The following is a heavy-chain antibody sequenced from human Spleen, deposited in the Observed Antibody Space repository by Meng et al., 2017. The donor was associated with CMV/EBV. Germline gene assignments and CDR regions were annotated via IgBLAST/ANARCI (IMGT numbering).Heavy chain of an antibody. CDR3: ARDSVNSIVVVPAAIRIWFDP. V-gene: IGHV1-18*01. Sequence: ASVKVSCKASGYTFTSYGISWGRQAPGQGLEWMGWISAYNGNTNYAQKLQGRVTMTTDTSTSTAYMELRSLRSDDTAVYYCARDSVNSIVVVPAAIRIWFDPWGQGTLVTVSS. CDR2: ISAYNGNT. CDR1: GYTFTSYG. J-gene: IGHJ5*02. D-gene: IGHD2-2*02.